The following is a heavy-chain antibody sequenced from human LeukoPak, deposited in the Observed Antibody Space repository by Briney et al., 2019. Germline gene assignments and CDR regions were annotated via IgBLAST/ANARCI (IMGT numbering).Heavy chain of an antibody. D-gene: IGHD3-10*01. CDR1: GFXFSSYG. CDR3: ARDPGTHTDY. J-gene: IGHJ4*02. Sequence: PGRSLRLSCAASGFXFSSYGIQWVRQAPGKGREWVAVIWYDGSNKYYADSVKGRFTISRDNSKNTLYLQMNSLRAEDTAVYYCARDPGTHTDYWGQGTLVTVSS. V-gene: IGHV3-33*01. CDR2: IWYDGSNK.